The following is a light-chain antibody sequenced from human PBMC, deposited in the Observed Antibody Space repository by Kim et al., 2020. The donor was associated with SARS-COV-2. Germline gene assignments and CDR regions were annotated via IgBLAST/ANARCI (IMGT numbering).Light chain of an antibody. CDR2: DAS. J-gene: IGKJ5*01. CDR1: QDISNH. V-gene: IGKV1-33*01. Sequence: ADVGKIVTITCQASQDISNHLNWYQHKPWKSPNLLIYDASTLETGVPSRFSGSLSGTDFTFTISSLQPEDIATYYCQQYASLPSTFGQGTRLEIK. CDR3: QQYASLPST.